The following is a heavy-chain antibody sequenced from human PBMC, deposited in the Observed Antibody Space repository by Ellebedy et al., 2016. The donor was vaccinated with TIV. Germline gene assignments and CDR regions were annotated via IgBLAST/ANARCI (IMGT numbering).Heavy chain of an antibody. CDR3: ARVKKWGDNYFDY. CDR1: EGSIRHYY. J-gene: IGHJ4*02. V-gene: IGHV4-59*01. Sequence: MPSETLSLTCTVSEGSIRHYYCXWIRQPPGKGLEWIGYIYNFVNTNYNPSLKSRVTISVYTSKNQFSLKLSSVTAADTAVYYCARVKKWGDNYFDYWGQGTRVTVSS. D-gene: IGHD2-21*02. CDR2: IYNFVNT.